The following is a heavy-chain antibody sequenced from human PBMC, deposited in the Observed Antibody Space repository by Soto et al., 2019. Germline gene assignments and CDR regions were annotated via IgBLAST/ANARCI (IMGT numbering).Heavy chain of an antibody. D-gene: IGHD2-15*01. J-gene: IGHJ5*02. Sequence: QLRESGPGLVKPSGTLSLTCFVSGASISSTYWWSWVRQTPGKRLAGIGQIYHTGTTSYNPSPKNRVTKSLDKSNNQSSLRLTSRTAADTAGYYCPTLPPRIVVVMTDLPTWGQGTLVTVSS. CDR2: IYHTGTT. CDR1: GASISSTYW. V-gene: IGHV4-4*02. CDR3: PTLPPRIVVVMTDLPT.